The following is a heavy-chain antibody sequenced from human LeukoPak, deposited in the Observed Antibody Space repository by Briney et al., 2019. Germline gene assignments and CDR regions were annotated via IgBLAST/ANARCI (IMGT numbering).Heavy chain of an antibody. D-gene: IGHD6-13*01. V-gene: IGHV3-23*01. Sequence: PGGSLRLSCAASGFTFSSYAMSWVRQAPGKGLEWGSAISGSGGGTYYADSVKGRFTISRDNSKNTLYLKMNSLRAEDTAVYYCAKDSDEYSSSWSIDYWGQGTLVTVSS. CDR2: ISGSGGGT. J-gene: IGHJ4*02. CDR1: GFTFSSYA. CDR3: AKDSDEYSSSWSIDY.